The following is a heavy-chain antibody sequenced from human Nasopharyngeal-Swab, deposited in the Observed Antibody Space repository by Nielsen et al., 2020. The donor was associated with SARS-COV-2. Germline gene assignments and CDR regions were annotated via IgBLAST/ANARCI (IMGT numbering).Heavy chain of an antibody. J-gene: IGHJ4*02. CDR3: ATAGNYRFDF. V-gene: IGHV3-74*01. CDR1: GFTISGYW. D-gene: IGHD3-16*02. CDR2: INVDGSTP. Sequence: GGSLRLSCAPSGFTISGYWMHWVRQTPEKGLVWVSRINVDGSTPNYADSVKGRFTISRDNARNTLSLQMNSLRIEDTAVYYCATAGNYRFDFWGQGTQVTVSS.